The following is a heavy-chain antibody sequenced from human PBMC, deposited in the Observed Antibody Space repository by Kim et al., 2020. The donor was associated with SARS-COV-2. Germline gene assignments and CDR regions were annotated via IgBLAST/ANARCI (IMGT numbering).Heavy chain of an antibody. J-gene: IGHJ4*02. Sequence: YSQKFQGRVTITRDTSASTAYMELSSLRSEDTTVYYCARTFIAVAGYFDYWGQGTLVTVSS. V-gene: IGHV1-3*01. CDR3: ARTFIAVAGYFDY. D-gene: IGHD6-19*01.